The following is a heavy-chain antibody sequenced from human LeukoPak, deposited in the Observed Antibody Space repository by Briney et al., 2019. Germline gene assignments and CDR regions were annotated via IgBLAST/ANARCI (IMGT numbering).Heavy chain of an antibody. CDR2: IYSSGSP. J-gene: IGHJ5*02. D-gene: IGHD6-13*01. CDR1: GGSISGYY. CDR3: ARRVAVVGSNWFDP. Sequence: PSETLSLTCTVSGGSISGYYWSWIRQPPGKGPEWIGYIYSSGSPNYTPSLKSRVTISVDTSKNQFSLMLKSVTAADTAVYYCARRVAVVGSNWFDPWGQGTLVTVSS. V-gene: IGHV4-59*01.